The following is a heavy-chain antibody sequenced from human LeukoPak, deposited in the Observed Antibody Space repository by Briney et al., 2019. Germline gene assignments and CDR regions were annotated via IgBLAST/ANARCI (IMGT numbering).Heavy chain of an antibody. CDR2: ISSSSSYI. CDR1: GFTFSSYS. V-gene: IGHV3-21*01. D-gene: IGHD1/OR15-1a*01. J-gene: IGHJ4*02. CDR3: AKDHQTHSTTWDIDY. Sequence: GGSLRLSCAASGFTFSSYSMNWVRQAPGTGLEWVSSISSSSSYIYYADSVKGRFTISRDNAKNSLYLQMNSLRADDTALYYCAKDHQTHSTTWDIDYWGQGTLVTVSS.